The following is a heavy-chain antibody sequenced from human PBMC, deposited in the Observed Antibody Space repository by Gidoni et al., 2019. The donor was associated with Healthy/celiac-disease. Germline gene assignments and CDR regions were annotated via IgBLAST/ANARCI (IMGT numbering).Heavy chain of an antibody. V-gene: IGHV3-30*18. Sequence: VHLVESGGSVVQPQRSLRLSCAASGFPFSTYGMHWVRPAPGNGLVWVAVIAHEGSNKYYADSVKVRFTISRDNSKNTVYLQMNRLRAEDTAVYYCAKDQGGTTYLMDGWGKGTTVTVSS. CDR1: GFPFSTYG. J-gene: IGHJ6*03. D-gene: IGHD1-1*01. CDR2: IAHEGSNK. CDR3: AKDQGGTTYLMDG.